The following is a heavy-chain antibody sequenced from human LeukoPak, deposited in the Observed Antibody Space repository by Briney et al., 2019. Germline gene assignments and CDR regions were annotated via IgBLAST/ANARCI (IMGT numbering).Heavy chain of an antibody. Sequence: ASVKVSCKASGYTFTSYDINWVRQATGQVLEWMGWMNPNSGNTGYAQKFQGRVTMTRNTSISTAYMELSSLRSEDTAVYYCARGFGVVTMVGGNWFDPWGQGTLVTVSS. V-gene: IGHV1-8*01. J-gene: IGHJ5*02. CDR3: ARGFGVVTMVGGNWFDP. D-gene: IGHD3-3*01. CDR2: MNPNSGNT. CDR1: GYTFTSYD.